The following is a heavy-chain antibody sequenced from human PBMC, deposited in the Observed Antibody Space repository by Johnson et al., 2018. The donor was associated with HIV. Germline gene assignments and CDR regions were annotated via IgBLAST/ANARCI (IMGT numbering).Heavy chain of an antibody. V-gene: IGHV3-66*01. J-gene: IGHJ3*02. CDR3: ARRFFPGITVALDAFDI. D-gene: IGHD6-19*01. CDR2: IYSGGST. Sequence: VQLVESGGGLVKPGGSLRLSCAASGFTVSSNYMSWVRQAPGKGLEWVSVIYSGGSTYYADSVKGRFTISRDNSKNSLYLQMNSLRAEEPAVYYCARRFFPGITVALDAFDIWGQGTMVTVSS. CDR1: GFTVSSNY.